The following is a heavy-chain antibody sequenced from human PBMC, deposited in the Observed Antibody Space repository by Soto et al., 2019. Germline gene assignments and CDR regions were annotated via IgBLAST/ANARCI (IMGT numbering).Heavy chain of an antibody. D-gene: IGHD3-10*01. CDR2: IYYSGST. V-gene: IGHV4-39*07. CDR1: GGSISSSSYY. CDR3: ARADHYYGSAIH. Sequence: SETLSLTCTVSGGSISSSSYYWGWIRQPPGKGLGWIGSIYYSGSTYYNPSLKSRVTISVDTSKNQFSLKLSSVTAADTAVYYCARADHYYGSAIHWGQGTLVTVSS. J-gene: IGHJ4*02.